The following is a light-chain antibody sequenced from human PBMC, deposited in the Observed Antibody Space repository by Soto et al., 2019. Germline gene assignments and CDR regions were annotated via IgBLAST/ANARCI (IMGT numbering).Light chain of an antibody. CDR2: DVT. CDR3: SSYTTRSNYV. J-gene: IGLJ1*01. CDR1: SSDVGGYNF. Sequence: QSVLTQPRSVSGSPGQSVTISCTGTSSDVGGYNFVSWYQQLPGKAPKLMIYDVTKRPSGVPDRFSGSKSGNTASLTISGLQAEDGADYYCSSYTTRSNYVFGTGTKVTIL. V-gene: IGLV2-11*01.